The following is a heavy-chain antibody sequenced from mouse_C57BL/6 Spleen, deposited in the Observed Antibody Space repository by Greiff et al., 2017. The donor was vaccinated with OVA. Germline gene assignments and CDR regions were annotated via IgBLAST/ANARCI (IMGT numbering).Heavy chain of an antibody. CDR2: IDPENGDT. J-gene: IGHJ3*01. CDR3: TTDSSGYGGFAY. V-gene: IGHV14-4*01. CDR1: GFNIKDDY. D-gene: IGHD3-2*02. Sequence: VQLKQSGAELVRPGASVKLSCTASGFNIKDDYMHWVKQRPEQGLEWIGWIDPENGDTEYASKFQGKATITADTSSNTAYLQLSSLTSEDTAVYYCTTDSSGYGGFAYWGQGTLVTVSA.